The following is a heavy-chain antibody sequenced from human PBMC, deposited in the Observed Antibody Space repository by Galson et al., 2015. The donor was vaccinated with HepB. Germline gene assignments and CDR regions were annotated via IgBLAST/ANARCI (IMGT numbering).Heavy chain of an antibody. CDR1: GFTFSSYS. D-gene: IGHD3-22*01. V-gene: IGHV3-21*01. CDR2: ISSSSTYI. CDR3: ARDQSYYYDSSGYYYD. J-gene: IGHJ4*02. Sequence: SLRLSCAASGFTFSSYSMNRVRQAPGKGLEWVSSISSSSTYIHYADSVKGRFTISRDNAKNSLYLQMNSLRAEDTAVYYCARDQSYYYDSSGYYYDWGQGTLVTVSS.